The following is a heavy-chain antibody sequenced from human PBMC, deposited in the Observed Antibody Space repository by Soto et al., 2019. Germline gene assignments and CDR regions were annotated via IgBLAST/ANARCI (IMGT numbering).Heavy chain of an antibody. D-gene: IGHD4-17*01. CDR2: ISAYNGNT. CDR1: GYTFTSYG. CDR3: ARGSLSPTLGTLYGDSDY. J-gene: IGHJ4*02. Sequence: QVQLVQSGAEVKKPGASVKVSCKASGYTFTSYGISWVRQAPGQGLEWMGWISAYNGNTNYAPKLQGRVTMTTDTSTSAAYVELRSLRSDDTAVYYCARGSLSPTLGTLYGDSDYWGQGTLVTVSS. V-gene: IGHV1-18*01.